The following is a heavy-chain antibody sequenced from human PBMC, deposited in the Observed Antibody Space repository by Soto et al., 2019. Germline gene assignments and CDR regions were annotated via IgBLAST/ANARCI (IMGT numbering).Heavy chain of an antibody. Sequence: EVELLESGGGLVRPGGSLRLSCAASGFTFSHYVLSWVRQSPERGLEWVSSISGSGSSVYVADSVRGRFIMSRDLSTNTVSLQMNSLRAEDTAVYYCAKVRASYLSASYSYYGLDVWGQGTTVTVSS. J-gene: IGHJ6*02. V-gene: IGHV3-23*01. D-gene: IGHD2-21*01. CDR3: AKVRASYLSASYSYYGLDV. CDR1: GFTFSHYV. CDR2: ISGSGSSV.